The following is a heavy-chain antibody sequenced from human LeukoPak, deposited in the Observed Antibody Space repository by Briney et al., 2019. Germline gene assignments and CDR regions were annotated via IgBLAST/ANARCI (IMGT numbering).Heavy chain of an antibody. Sequence: SDTLSLTCSVSGDSISYYHWAWIRQPAGRALEWIGRIYTSGSTHYNPSVRGRAPISIDTSENHFSLTLASVTAADRAVYYCARDFDWTGGSCYYVDVWGKGTTVTVSS. D-gene: IGHD2-8*02. CDR2: IYTSGST. V-gene: IGHV4-4*07. CDR1: GDSISYYH. CDR3: ARDFDWTGGSCYYVDV. J-gene: IGHJ6*03.